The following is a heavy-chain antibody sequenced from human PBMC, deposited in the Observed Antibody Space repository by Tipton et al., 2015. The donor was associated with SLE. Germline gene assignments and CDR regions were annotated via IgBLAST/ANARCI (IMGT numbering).Heavy chain of an antibody. CDR1: GYTLTDYY. CDR2: ISTYNGNT. D-gene: IGHD2-15*01. CDR3: ARGLGYCSGGSCSS. Sequence: QSGAEVKKPGASLTVPCKASGYTLTDYYMHWVRQAPGQGLEWMGWISTYNGNTNYAQKLQGRVTMTSDTSTSTAYMELRSLRSDDTAVYYCARGLGYCSGGSCSSWGQGTLVTVSS. J-gene: IGHJ5*02. V-gene: IGHV1-18*04.